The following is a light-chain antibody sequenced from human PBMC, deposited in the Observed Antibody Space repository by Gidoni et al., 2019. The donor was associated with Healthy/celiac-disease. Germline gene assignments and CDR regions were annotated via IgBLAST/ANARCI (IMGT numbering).Light chain of an antibody. V-gene: IGLV2-14*01. J-gene: IGLJ2*01. Sequence: QSALTQPASVSGSPGQSITISCTGTSSDVGGYNYVSWYQQHPGTAPNLMIYEVSNRPSGVSNRFSGSKSGNTASLTISGLQAEDEADYYCSSYTSSSTYVVFGGGTKLTVL. CDR3: SSYTSSSTYVV. CDR2: EVS. CDR1: SSDVGGYNY.